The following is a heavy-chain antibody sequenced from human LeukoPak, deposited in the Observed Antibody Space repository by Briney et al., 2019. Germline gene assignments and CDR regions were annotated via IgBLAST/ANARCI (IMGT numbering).Heavy chain of an antibody. CDR3: AKAMAGSTYYFDS. CDR2: ISASGGST. V-gene: IGHV3-23*01. J-gene: IGHJ4*02. CDR1: GFTFNKYA. Sequence: PGGSLRLSCAASGFTFNKYAMNWVRQAPGKGLEWVSAISASGGSTYYADSVKGRFTISRDNSKNTLYLQMSSLRAEDTAVYYCAKAMAGSTYYFDSWGQGTLVTVSS. D-gene: IGHD6-19*01.